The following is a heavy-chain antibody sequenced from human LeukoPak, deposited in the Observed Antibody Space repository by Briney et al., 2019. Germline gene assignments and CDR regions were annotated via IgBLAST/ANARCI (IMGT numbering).Heavy chain of an antibody. J-gene: IGHJ4*02. CDR3: ARGSRRLADFHY. V-gene: IGHV4-39*01. CDR1: GDSISSSEYY. CDR2: ISYSGST. Sequence: SETLSLTCTVSGDSISSSEYYWGWIRQPPGKGLGWFVTISYSGSTYYSPSLQSRVTISVDTSKNQFSLELSCVTAADTAVYYCARGSRRLADFHYWGQGTLVIVSS. D-gene: IGHD1-26*01.